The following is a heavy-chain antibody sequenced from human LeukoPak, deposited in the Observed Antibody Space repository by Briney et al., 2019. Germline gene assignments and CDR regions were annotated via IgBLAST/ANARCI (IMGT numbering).Heavy chain of an antibody. CDR2: IRGSGDT. V-gene: IGHV3-66*01. CDR3: ARDRATTQDWVEFDP. Sequence: GGSLRLSCAVSGFRASDYYMSWVRQAPGKGLEWVALIRGSGDTFYGDSVKGRFTISRDDSKNTVYLRMNSLRVEDTAVYFCARDRATTQDWVEFDPWGQGTLVTVSS. CDR1: GFRASDYY. J-gene: IGHJ5*02. D-gene: IGHD1-1*01.